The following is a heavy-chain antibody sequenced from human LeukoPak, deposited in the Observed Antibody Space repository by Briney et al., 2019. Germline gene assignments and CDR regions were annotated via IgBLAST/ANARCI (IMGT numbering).Heavy chain of an antibody. CDR3: AREGYDSSGYPRLLDY. J-gene: IGHJ4*02. CDR2: LHAAGGT. V-gene: IGHV3-53*04. Sequence: GGSLRLSCAASGLTVSSNYITWVRQPPGKGLEWVSVLHAAGGTYYADSVKGRFTISRHISKNTVYLQMNNLRAEDTAVYYCAREGYDSSGYPRLLDYWGQGTLVTVSS. CDR1: GLTVSSNY. D-gene: IGHD3-22*01.